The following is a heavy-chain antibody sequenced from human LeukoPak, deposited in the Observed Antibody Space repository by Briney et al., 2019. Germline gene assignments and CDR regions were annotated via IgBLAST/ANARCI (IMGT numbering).Heavy chain of an antibody. V-gene: IGHV1-69*15. D-gene: IGHD1-26*01. CDR2: IIPISGTT. CDR1: GGTFTSYA. Sequence: SVKVSCKTSGGTFTSYAITWVRQAPGQGLEWMGKIIPISGTTNYAQKFQGRVTFTGDESTSTAYMELSSLRSEDTALYYCARKLRLGGNWFDPWGQGTLVTVSS. J-gene: IGHJ5*02. CDR3: ARKLRLGGNWFDP.